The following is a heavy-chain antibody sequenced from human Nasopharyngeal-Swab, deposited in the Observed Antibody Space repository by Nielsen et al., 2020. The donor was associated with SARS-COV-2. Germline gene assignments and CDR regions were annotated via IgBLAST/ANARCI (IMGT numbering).Heavy chain of an antibody. CDR1: GFSLSTSGMC. D-gene: IGHD6-19*01. CDR3: ARTSLGAVAVPTWDY. V-gene: IGHV2-70*11. CDR2: IDWDDDK. J-gene: IGHJ4*02. Sequence: SGPTLVKPPQTLTLTCTFSGFSLSTSGMCVSWIRQPPGKALEWLARIDWDDDKYYSTSLKTRLTISKDTSKNQVVLTMTNMDPVDTATYYCARTSLGAVAVPTWDYWGQGTLVTVSS.